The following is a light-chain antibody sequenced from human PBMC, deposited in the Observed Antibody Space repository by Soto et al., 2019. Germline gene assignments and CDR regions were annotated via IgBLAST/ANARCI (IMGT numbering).Light chain of an antibody. CDR1: QTISNW. J-gene: IGKJ1*01. Sequence: DIQITQSPYTLSASVGYIFTITFRSSQTISNWLAWYQVKPGKAPKLLIYDASSLESGVPSRFSGSGSGTEFTLTISSLQPDDFGSYYCQQYNSYSPRTFGQGTKVDIK. V-gene: IGKV1-5*01. CDR2: DAS. CDR3: QQYNSYSPRT.